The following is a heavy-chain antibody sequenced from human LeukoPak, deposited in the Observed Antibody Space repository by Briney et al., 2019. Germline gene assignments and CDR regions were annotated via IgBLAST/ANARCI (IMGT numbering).Heavy chain of an antibody. CDR2: IYHSGST. J-gene: IGHJ4*02. CDR1: GYSISSGYY. D-gene: IGHD3-16*01. Sequence: TSETLSLTCAVSGYSISSGYYWGWIRQPPGKGLEWIGSIYHSGSTYYNPSLKSRVTISVDTSKNQFSLKLSSVTAADTAVYYCARKYSGLGGYFDYWGQGTLVTVSS. V-gene: IGHV4-38-2*01. CDR3: ARKYSGLGGYFDY.